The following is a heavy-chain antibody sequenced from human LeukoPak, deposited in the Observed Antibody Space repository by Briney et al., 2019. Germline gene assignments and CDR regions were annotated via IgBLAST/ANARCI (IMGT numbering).Heavy chain of an antibody. CDR2: INPNSGGT. Sequence: GASVKVSCKASGYIFTGYYMHWMRQVPGQGLEWMGWINPNSGGTKLAQNFQGRVTMTRDTSSSTAFMELSSLRSADTATYYCARDRSGGTWSTFDSWGQGTLVTVSS. D-gene: IGHD2-15*01. J-gene: IGHJ4*02. CDR3: ARDRSGGTWSTFDS. V-gene: IGHV1-2*02. CDR1: GYIFTGYY.